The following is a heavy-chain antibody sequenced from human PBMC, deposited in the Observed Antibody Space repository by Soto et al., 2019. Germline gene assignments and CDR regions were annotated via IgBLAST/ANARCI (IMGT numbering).Heavy chain of an antibody. CDR2: IYYSGST. CDR3: ARHVPYCSDTSHCAYGMDV. D-gene: IGHD2-2*01. Sequence: SETLSLSCTVPGGSISSSSYYWGWIRQPPGKGLEWIGSIYYSGSTYYNPSLKSRVTISVDTSKNQFSLKLSSVTAADTAVYYCARHVPYCSDTSHCAYGMDVWGQGTTAT. V-gene: IGHV4-39*01. J-gene: IGHJ6*02. CDR1: GGSISSSSYY.